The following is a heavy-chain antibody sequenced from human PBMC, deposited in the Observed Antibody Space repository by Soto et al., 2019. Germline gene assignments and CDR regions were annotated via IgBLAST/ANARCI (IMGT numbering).Heavy chain of an antibody. CDR2: ISSSGSNI. CDR3: ARDRMSMVRGVIKARGSTFDP. Sequence: QVQLVESGGGLVKPGGSLRLSCAASGFTFSDYYMSWIRQAPGKGLEWVSYISSSGSNIYYADSVKGRFTISRDNAKNSLYLKMNSLRAEDTAVYYCARDRMSMVRGVIKARGSTFDPWGQGTLVTVSS. D-gene: IGHD3-10*01. CDR1: GFTFSDYY. V-gene: IGHV3-11*01. J-gene: IGHJ5*02.